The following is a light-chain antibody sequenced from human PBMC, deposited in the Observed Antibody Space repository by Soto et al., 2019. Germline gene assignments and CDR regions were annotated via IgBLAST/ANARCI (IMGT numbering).Light chain of an antibody. CDR2: AAS. J-gene: IGKJ3*01. V-gene: IGKV1-39*01. CDR1: RNISIF. Sequence: DIQMTQSPSSLSASVGDRVTITCRASRNISIFLNWYQQRPGKAPKLLIYAASSFLSGVPSRFSGSGSGTEFTLAISSLQPEDFATYYCQQSYNTLAFGPGTKVDIK. CDR3: QQSYNTLA.